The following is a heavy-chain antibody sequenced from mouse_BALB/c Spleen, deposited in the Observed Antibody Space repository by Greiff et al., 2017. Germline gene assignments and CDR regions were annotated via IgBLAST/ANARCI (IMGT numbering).Heavy chain of an antibody. V-gene: IGHV2-9*02. CDR2: IWAGGST. J-gene: IGHJ4*01. Sequence: VQLQQSGPGLVAPSQSLSITCTVSGFSLTSYGVHWVRQPPGKGLEWLGVIWAGGSTNYNSALMSRLSISKDNSKSQVFLKMNSLQTDDTAMYYCARGEYGNYVGAMDYWGQGTSVTVSS. CDR1: GFSLTSYG. D-gene: IGHD2-10*02. CDR3: ARGEYGNYVGAMDY.